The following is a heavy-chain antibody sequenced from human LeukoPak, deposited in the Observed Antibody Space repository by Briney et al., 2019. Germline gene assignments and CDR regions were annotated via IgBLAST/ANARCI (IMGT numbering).Heavy chain of an antibody. D-gene: IGHD2-2*01. CDR3: AKDLRCSSTSCSGTDFDY. Sequence: GGSLRLSCAASGFTFNNYALSWVRQAPGKGLEWVSAISDSGGNTYYADSVKGRFTISRDNSKNTLYLQMNSLRAEDTAVYYCAKDLRCSSTSCSGTDFDYWGQGTLVTVSS. J-gene: IGHJ4*02. CDR2: ISDSGGNT. V-gene: IGHV3-23*01. CDR1: GFTFNNYA.